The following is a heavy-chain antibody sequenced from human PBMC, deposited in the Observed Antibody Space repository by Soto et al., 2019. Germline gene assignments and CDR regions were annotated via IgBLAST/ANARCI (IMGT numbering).Heavy chain of an antibody. D-gene: IGHD1-26*01. CDR1: GFTFSSYA. V-gene: IGHV3-30-3*01. CDR2: ISYDGSNK. J-gene: IGHJ3*02. CDR3: AREELPGAFDI. Sequence: QVQLVESGGGVVQPGRSLRLSCAASGFTFSSYAMHWVRQAPGKGLEWVAVISYDGSNKYYADSVKGRFTISRDNSKNSLYLQMNSLRAEDTAVYYWAREELPGAFDIWGQETMVTVSS.